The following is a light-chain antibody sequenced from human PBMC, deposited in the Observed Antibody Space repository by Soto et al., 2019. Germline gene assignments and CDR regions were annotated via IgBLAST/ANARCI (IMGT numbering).Light chain of an antibody. CDR1: QSLSRS. CDR2: DAS. CDR3: QHRANWPLT. V-gene: IGKV3-11*01. Sequence: EIGLTQSPATLSLSTGERATLSCRASQSLSRSLAWYQQKPGQAPRLLIYDASNRATGIPARFSGSGSGTDFTLTISSLEPEDFALYYCQHRANWPLTFGGGTKVDI. J-gene: IGKJ4*01.